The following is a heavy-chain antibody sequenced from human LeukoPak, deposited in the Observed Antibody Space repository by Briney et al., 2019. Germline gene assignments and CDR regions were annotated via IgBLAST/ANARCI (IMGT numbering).Heavy chain of an antibody. CDR1: GFTFSSYA. V-gene: IGHV3-30*04. J-gene: IGHJ4*02. Sequence: PGRSLRLSCAASGFTFSSYAMHWARQAPGKGLEWVAVISYDGSNKYYADSVKGRFTISRDNSKNTLYLQMNSLRAEDTAVYYCARTSFLYYYDSSGYQDYWGQGTLVTVSS. CDR3: ARTSFLYYYDSSGYQDY. D-gene: IGHD3-22*01. CDR2: ISYDGSNK.